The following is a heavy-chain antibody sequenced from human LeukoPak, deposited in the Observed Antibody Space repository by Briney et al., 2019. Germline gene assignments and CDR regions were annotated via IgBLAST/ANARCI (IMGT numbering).Heavy chain of an antibody. J-gene: IGHJ4*02. CDR3: AREWRYYDSSGYYDSYYFDY. Sequence: ASVKVSFKASGYTFTSYAMNWVRQAPGQGLEWMGWINTNTGNPTYAQGFTGRFVFSLDTSVSTAYLQISSLKAEDTAVYYCAREWRYYDSSGYYDSYYFDYWGQGTLVTVSS. D-gene: IGHD3-22*01. CDR2: INTNTGNP. V-gene: IGHV7-4-1*02. CDR1: GYTFTSYA.